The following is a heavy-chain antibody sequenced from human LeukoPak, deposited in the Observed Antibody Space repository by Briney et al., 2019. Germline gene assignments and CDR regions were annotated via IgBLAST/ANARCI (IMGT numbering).Heavy chain of an antibody. J-gene: IGHJ6*02. Sequence: SETLSLTCTVSGGSISSYYWSWIRQPAGKGLEWIGRIYTSGSTNYNPSLKSRVTISVDTSKNQFSLKLSSVTAADTAVYYCARDGGPYSSSWNYYYGMDVWGQGTTVTVSS. CDR1: GGSISSYY. CDR3: ARDGGPYSSSWNYYYGMDV. CDR2: IYTSGST. D-gene: IGHD6-13*01. V-gene: IGHV4-4*07.